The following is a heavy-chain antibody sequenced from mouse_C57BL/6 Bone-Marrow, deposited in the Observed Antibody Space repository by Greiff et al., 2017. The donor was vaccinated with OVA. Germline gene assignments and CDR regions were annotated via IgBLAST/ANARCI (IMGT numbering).Heavy chain of an antibody. Sequence: QVQLQQSGPELVKPGASVKISCKASGYAFSSSWMNWVKQRPGKGLEWIGRIYPGDGDTTYNGKFKGKATLTADKSSSTAYMQLSSLTSEDSAVYFCARYFYGYHPHWYCDVWGTGTTVTVSS. D-gene: IGHD2-2*01. J-gene: IGHJ1*03. V-gene: IGHV1-82*01. CDR1: GYAFSSSW. CDR3: ARYFYGYHPHWYCDV. CDR2: IYPGDGDT.